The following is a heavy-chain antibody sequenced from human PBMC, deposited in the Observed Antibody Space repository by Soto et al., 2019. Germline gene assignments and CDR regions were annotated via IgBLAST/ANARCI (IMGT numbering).Heavy chain of an antibody. J-gene: IGHJ6*02. CDR1: GFSFNTSG. CDR3: APKVRVTNYLYYGMDV. CDR2: IAFDGSQE. Sequence: QVQLVESGGGVVQPGRALRLSCAASGFSFNTSGMHWVRQAPGKGLEWVAVIAFDGSQEFYGDSVRGRFTISRDISTNTSFLQMKRLTPEDTAVYYCAPKVRVTNYLYYGMDVWGQGTTVTVSS. D-gene: IGHD2-21*02. V-gene: IGHV3-30*03.